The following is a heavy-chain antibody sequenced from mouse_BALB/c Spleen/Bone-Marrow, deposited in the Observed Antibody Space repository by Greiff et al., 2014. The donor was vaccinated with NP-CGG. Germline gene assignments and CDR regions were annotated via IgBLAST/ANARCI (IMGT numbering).Heavy chain of an antibody. CDR1: GFTFSNYG. J-gene: IGHJ2*01. V-gene: IGHV5-6-3*01. CDR2: INGNGGST. CDR3: VRGNYGNYVDYFDF. Sequence: EVQLVESGGGLVQPGGSLKLSCAASGFTFSNYGMSWVRQTPDKRLELVATINGNGGSTYYPDSVKGRFTISRDTAKNTPYLQMSSLKSEETAMYYCVRGNYGNYVDYFDFWGQGTTLTVSS. D-gene: IGHD2-1*01.